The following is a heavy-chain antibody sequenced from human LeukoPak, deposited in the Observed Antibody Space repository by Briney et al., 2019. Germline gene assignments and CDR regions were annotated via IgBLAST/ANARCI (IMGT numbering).Heavy chain of an antibody. J-gene: IGHJ4*02. V-gene: IGHV3-66*01. Sequence: GGSLRLSCAASGFTVSSSYMSWVRQAPGKGLEWVSVIYSGGSTYYADSVKGRFTISRDNSKNTLYLQMNSLRAEDTAVYYCASGYRFGELLSGYFDYWGQGTLVTVSS. CDR1: GFTVSSSY. CDR3: ASGYRFGELLSGYFDY. D-gene: IGHD3-10*01. CDR2: IYSGGST.